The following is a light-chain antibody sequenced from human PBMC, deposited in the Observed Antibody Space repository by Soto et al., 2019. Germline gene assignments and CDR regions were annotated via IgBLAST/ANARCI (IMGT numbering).Light chain of an antibody. CDR3: QQSYSSSPIT. CDR1: ETISTF. Sequence: DIQLTQSPPSLSASVGDRVTMTCRASETISTFLNWYQHKPGKAPKLLISAASRLQSGVPPRFSGSGSGTDFTLTINSLRPEDFASYYCQQSYSSSPITFGPGTRLEIK. CDR2: AAS. J-gene: IGKJ5*01. V-gene: IGKV1-39*01.